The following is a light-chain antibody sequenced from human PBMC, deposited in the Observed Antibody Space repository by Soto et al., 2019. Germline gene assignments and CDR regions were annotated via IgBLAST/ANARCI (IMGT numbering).Light chain of an antibody. Sequence: QSVLTEPASVSVSPGQSITISCTGTNVDVGGYNYVSWYQHHPGKAPKLLIFEVSNRPSGVSNRFSGSKSGNTASLTISGLQSEDEADYYCASYTLKTTYVFGSGTKVTDL. J-gene: IGLJ1*01. CDR1: NVDVGGYNY. V-gene: IGLV2-14*01. CDR3: ASYTLKTTYV. CDR2: EVS.